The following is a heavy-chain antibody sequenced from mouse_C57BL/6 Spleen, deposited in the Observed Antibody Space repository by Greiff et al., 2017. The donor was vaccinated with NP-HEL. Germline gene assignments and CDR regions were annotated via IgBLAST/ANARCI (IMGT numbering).Heavy chain of an antibody. V-gene: IGHV1-72*01. J-gene: IGHJ4*01. CDR3: AREVYYDYDEDYAMDY. Sequence: QVQLQQSGAELVKPGASVKLSCKASGYTFTSYWMHWVKQRPGRGLEWIGRIDPNSGGTKYNEKFKSKATLTVDKPSSTAYMQLSSLTSEDSAVYYCAREVYYDYDEDYAMDYWGQGTSVTVSS. D-gene: IGHD2-4*01. CDR1: GYTFTSYW. CDR2: IDPNSGGT.